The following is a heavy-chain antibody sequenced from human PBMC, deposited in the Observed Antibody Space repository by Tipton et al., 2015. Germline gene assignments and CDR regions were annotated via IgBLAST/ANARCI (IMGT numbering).Heavy chain of an antibody. Sequence: TLSLTCAVYGGSFSGYYWSWIRQPPGKGLEWIGEINHSGNTYYNPSLKSRVTMSRDTSKNQFSLKLTSVAAADTAVYYCARRVVTTGDDWFDPWGQGTLVTVSS. CDR1: GGSFSGYY. CDR2: INHSGNT. J-gene: IGHJ5*02. V-gene: IGHV4-34*01. D-gene: IGHD2-21*02. CDR3: ARRVVTTGDDWFDP.